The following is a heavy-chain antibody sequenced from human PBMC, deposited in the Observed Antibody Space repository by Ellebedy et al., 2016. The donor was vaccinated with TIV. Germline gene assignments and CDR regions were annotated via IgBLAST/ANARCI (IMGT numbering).Heavy chain of an antibody. Sequence: GGSLRLSXVASGSTIRAHWMNWVRQTPGKGLEWVGRVKSMAGGGTTDYIAPVKGRFIISRDDSKETVYLDMSSLKIEDTAVYYCNTDRYDVGSAWGPGTLVTVSS. V-gene: IGHV3-15*07. CDR3: NTDRYDVGSA. D-gene: IGHD3-16*01. CDR1: GSTIRAHW. CDR2: VKSMAGGGTT. J-gene: IGHJ5*02.